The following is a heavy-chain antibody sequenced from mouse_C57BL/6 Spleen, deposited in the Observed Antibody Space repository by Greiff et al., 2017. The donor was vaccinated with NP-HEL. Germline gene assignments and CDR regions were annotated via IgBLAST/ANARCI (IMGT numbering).Heavy chain of an antibody. J-gene: IGHJ2*01. D-gene: IGHD1-1*01. CDR2: INPNNGGT. CDR3: ARLSITTVVAKDY. Sequence: VQLQQSGPELVKPGASVKISCKASGYTFTDYYMNWVKQSHGKSLEWIGDINPNNGGTSYNQKFKGKATLTVDKSSSTAYMELRSLTSEDSAVYYCARLSITTVVAKDYWGQGTTLTVSS. V-gene: IGHV1-26*01. CDR1: GYTFTDYY.